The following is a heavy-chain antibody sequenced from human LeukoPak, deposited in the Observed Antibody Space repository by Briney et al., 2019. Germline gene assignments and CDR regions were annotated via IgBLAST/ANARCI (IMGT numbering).Heavy chain of an antibody. CDR2: VKQDGSEK. J-gene: IGHJ4*02. V-gene: IGHV3-7*03. CDR3: ARGTDLDASGYVDY. D-gene: IGHD3-22*01. Sequence: GGSLRLSCAASGFVFSDYWMTWVRQTPRKGLEWVANVKQDGSEKDYVDSVKGRFTISRDNAKNSLYLQMNSLGAEDTGVYYCARGTDLDASGYVDYWGQGTLVTASS. CDR1: GFVFSDYW.